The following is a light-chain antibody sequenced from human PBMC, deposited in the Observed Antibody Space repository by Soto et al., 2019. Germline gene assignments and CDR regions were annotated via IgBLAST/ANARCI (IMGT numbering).Light chain of an antibody. CDR2: GNN. CDR1: SSSIGAGYD. CDR3: QSYDSRLTAYV. J-gene: IGLJ1*01. Sequence: QSVLTQPPSVSGAPGQRVTISCTGSSSSIGAGYDVHWYHQLPGAAPKLLVSGNNNRPSGVPDRFSASKSGTSASLAITGLQTEDVAQYYCQSYDSRLTAYVFGTGTKLTVL. V-gene: IGLV1-40*01.